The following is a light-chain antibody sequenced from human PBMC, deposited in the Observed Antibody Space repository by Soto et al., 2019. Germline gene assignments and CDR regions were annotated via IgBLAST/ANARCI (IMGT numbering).Light chain of an antibody. V-gene: IGLV1-47*01. Sequence: QSVLSQPPSASGTPGQRVTISCSGSISNVGSNYVYWYQQLPGTAPKLPIYRDNQRPSGVPDRCSASKSGTSAYLAISGLRSEDEAVYYCAACDDTLSGDWVFGGGTKLTVL. CDR2: RDN. J-gene: IGLJ3*02. CDR1: ISNVGSNY. CDR3: AACDDTLSGDWV.